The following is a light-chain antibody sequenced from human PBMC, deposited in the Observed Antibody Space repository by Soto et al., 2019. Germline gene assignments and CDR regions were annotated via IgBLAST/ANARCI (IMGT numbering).Light chain of an antibody. CDR1: SSNIGSNY. J-gene: IGLJ3*02. V-gene: IGLV1-47*01. CDR3: AVWDDSLSGVV. Sequence: QAVVTQPPSASGTPGQTVTISSSGSSSNIGSNYVFWYQHLPGTAPKLLIYGNNQRPSGVPDRFSVSRSGTSTSLAISGLRPEDEADYYCAVWDDSLSGVVFGGGTKLTVL. CDR2: GNN.